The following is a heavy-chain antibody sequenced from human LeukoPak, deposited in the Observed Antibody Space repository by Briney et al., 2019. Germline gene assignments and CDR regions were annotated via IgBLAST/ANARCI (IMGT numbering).Heavy chain of an antibody. CDR2: INPSGGRT. J-gene: IGHJ5*02. CDR1: GYTFTSYY. CDR3: TRGDGEAASLWENWFDP. V-gene: IGHV1-46*01. Sequence: ASVKVSCKASGYTFTSYYMHWVRQAPGQGLEWMGIINPSGGRTSYAQTFQGRVTMTRDMSTSTVYMELSSLRSEDTAVYYCTRGDGEAASLWENWFDPWGQGTLVTVSS. D-gene: IGHD6-13*01.